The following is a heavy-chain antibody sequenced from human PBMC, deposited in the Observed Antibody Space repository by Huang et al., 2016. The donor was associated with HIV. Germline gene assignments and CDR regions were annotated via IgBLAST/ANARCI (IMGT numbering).Heavy chain of an antibody. CDR1: GFTFSDSY. Sequence: QVQLVESGGGLVKPGGSLRLSCAASGFTFSDSYMSWIRQAPGKVREWVSYISSTGNTIYYPDSVKGRCTISRDNAKNSLCLQMNSLRAEDTAIYYCARKGRDDFWSGYPDYWGQGTLVTVSS. CDR3: ARKGRDDFWSGYPDY. D-gene: IGHD3-3*01. V-gene: IGHV3-11*04. J-gene: IGHJ4*02. CDR2: ISSTGNTI.